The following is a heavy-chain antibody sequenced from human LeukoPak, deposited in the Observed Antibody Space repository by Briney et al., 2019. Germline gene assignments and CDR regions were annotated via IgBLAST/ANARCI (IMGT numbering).Heavy chain of an antibody. CDR2: MKINSGAT. V-gene: IGHV1-2*02. CDR1: GHTFTGDY. Sequence: ASVKVSCKTSGHTFTGDYIHWVRQAPGQGLEWMGWMKINSGATNYPQKFQGRVTMTRNTSISTAYMELGSLRSEDTAVYYCARGGGSSSWSYYYYYYYMDVWGKGTTVTVSS. CDR3: ARGGGSSSWSYYYYYYYMDV. D-gene: IGHD6-13*01. J-gene: IGHJ6*03.